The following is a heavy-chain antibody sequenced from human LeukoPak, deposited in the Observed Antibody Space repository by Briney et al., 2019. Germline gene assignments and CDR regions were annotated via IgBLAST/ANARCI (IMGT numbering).Heavy chain of an antibody. Sequence: KPSEPLSLTCAVYGGSFSGYYWSWIRQPPGKGLEWIGEINHSGSTNYNPSLKSRVTISVDTSKNQFSLKLSSVTAADTAVYYCATYGGNSGAFDYWGQGTLVTVSS. J-gene: IGHJ4*02. V-gene: IGHV4-34*01. CDR3: ATYGGNSGAFDY. D-gene: IGHD4-23*01. CDR1: GGSFSGYY. CDR2: INHSGST.